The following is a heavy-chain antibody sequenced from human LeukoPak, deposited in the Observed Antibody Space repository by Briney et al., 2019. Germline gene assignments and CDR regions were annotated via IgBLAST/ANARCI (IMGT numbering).Heavy chain of an antibody. D-gene: IGHD3-3*01. CDR2: IYYSGST. V-gene: IGHV4-59*08. Sequence: PSETLSLTCTVSSGSISSSYYWSWIRQPPGKGLEWIGYIYYSGSTNYNPFLKSRVTISVDTSMNQFSLKLSSVTAADTAVYYCARTYYDFWSGSRYWYFQLWGRGTLVTVSS. CDR3: ARTYYDFWSGSRYWYFQL. J-gene: IGHJ2*01. CDR1: SGSISSSYY.